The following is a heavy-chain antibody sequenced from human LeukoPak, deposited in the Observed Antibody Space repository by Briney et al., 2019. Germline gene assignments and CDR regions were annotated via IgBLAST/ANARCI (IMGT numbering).Heavy chain of an antibody. Sequence: SETLSLTCTVSGGSISSYYWSWIRQPPGKGLEWIGYIYYSGSTNYNPSLKSRVTISVDTSKNQFSLKLSSVTAADTAVYYCARVTLYSGSPHAPEYPRDYAFDIWGQGTMVTVSS. CDR3: ARVTLYSGSPHAPEYPRDYAFDI. CDR1: GGSISSYY. V-gene: IGHV4-59*12. D-gene: IGHD1-26*01. CDR2: IYYSGST. J-gene: IGHJ3*02.